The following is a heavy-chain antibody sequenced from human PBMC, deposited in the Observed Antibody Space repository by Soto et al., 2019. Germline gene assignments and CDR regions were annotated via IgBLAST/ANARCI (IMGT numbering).Heavy chain of an antibody. CDR1: GFTFNNYW. CDR3: TRDRGGNFYGGFDY. Sequence: EVQLVESGGGLVQPGGSLRLSCAASGFTFNNYWMHWVRQAPGKGLVWVSRINIEGSTTDYADSVRGRFVISRDNAKNTLYLQINSLRDEDTAVYYCTRDRGGNFYGGFDYWGRGTLVTVSP. D-gene: IGHD1-26*01. CDR2: INIEGSTT. J-gene: IGHJ4*02. V-gene: IGHV3-74*01.